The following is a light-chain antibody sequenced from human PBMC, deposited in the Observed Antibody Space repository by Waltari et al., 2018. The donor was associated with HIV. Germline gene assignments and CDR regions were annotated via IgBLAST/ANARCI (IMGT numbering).Light chain of an antibody. J-gene: IGLJ3*02. Sequence: QSVLTQPPSASGTPGQRVTISCSGSSSNTGSNYIYWYQQLPGTAPKLLNYGNNQRPSGVPDRFSGSKSGTSASLAISGLRSEDEADYYCAAWDDTLSGRVFGGGTKLTVL. V-gene: IGLV1-47*01. CDR2: GNN. CDR3: AAWDDTLSGRV. CDR1: SSNTGSNY.